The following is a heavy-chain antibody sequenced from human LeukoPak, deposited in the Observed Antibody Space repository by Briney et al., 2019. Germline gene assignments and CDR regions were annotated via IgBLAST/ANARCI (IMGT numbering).Heavy chain of an antibody. V-gene: IGHV4-39*01. CDR3: ARRYYYDTPFDY. CDR2: IYYSGST. CDR1: GGSISSSSYY. D-gene: IGHD3-22*01. J-gene: IGHJ4*02. Sequence: SETLSLTCTVSGGSISSSSYYWGWIRQPPGKGLEWIGSIYYSGSTYYNLSLKSRVTISVDTSKNQFSLKLSSVTAADTAVYYCARRYYYDTPFDYWGQGTLVTVSS.